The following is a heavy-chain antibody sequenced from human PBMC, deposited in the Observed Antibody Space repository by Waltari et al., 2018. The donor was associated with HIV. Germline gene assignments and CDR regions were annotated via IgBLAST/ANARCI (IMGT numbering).Heavy chain of an antibody. CDR2: IYYSGST. J-gene: IGHJ4*02. CDR3: ARDSWGKEASGQKFDY. CDR1: GDSFSTYY. D-gene: IGHD3-16*01. Sequence: QVQLQESGPGLVKPSETLSLTCTVSGDSFSTYYWSWIRQPPGKGLEWIGYIYYSGSTNYNPSLKSRVTISVDTSKNQFSLKLSSVTAADTAVYYCARDSWGKEASGQKFDYWGQGTLVTVSS. V-gene: IGHV4-59*01.